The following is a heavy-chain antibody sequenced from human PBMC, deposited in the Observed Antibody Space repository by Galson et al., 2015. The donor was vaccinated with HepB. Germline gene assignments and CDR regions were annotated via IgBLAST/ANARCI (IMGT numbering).Heavy chain of an antibody. V-gene: IGHV2-70*11. Sequence: PALVKPTQTLTLTCTFSGFSLNTGGMCVSWIRQPPGKALEWLARIYWDGDKYYSTSLKTRLTISKDTSKNQVVLTMTNVDPVDTATYYCARSGIAAADQYFQYWGQGTLVTVSS. J-gene: IGHJ1*01. CDR2: IYWDGDK. CDR3: ARSGIAAADQYFQY. CDR1: GFSLNTGGMC. D-gene: IGHD6-13*01.